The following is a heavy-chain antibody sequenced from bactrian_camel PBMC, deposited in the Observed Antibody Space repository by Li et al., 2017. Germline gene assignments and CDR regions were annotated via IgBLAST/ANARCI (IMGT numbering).Heavy chain of an antibody. J-gene: IGHJ4*01. CDR1: GYIWNKYC. CDR2: ITRIHGGT. V-gene: IGHV3S63*01. D-gene: IGHD7*01. Sequence: HVQLVESGGGSVQAGGNLRLSCTVSGYIWNKYCMGWFRQAPGKEREGVASITRIHGGTAYADSVKGRFIISRDNTKNTWYLQMNILKPEDTAMYYCAAVVGCSTAPWLRDPGQRQGPIYWGQGTQVTVS. CDR3: AAVVGCSTAPWLRDPGQRQGPIY.